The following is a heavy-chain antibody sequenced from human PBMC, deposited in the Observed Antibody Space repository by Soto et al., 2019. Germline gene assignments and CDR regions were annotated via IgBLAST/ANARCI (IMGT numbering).Heavy chain of an antibody. V-gene: IGHV1-18*01. CDR2: ISAYNGNT. CDR3: AREGAHYTPLDH. D-gene: IGHD2-15*01. CDR1: GYTITSYA. J-gene: IGHJ4*02. Sequence: VSWESSGYTITSYAICWVRQAPGQGLEWMGWISAYNGNTGYSRKFQGRVTNARDMSASTAYIEVTSLTSEDTAIYYCAREGAHYTPLDHWGQGTLVTVSS.